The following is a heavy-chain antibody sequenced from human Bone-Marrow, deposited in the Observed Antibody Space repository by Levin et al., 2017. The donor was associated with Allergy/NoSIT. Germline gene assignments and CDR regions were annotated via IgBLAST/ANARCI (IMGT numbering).Heavy chain of an antibody. Sequence: SGGSLRLSCAASGFTFSGSAMHWVRQASGKGLEWVGRIRSKANSYATAYAASVKGRFTISRDDSKNTAYLQMNSLKTEDTAVYYCTRRRRVITFGGVIVPRGWFDPWGQGTLVTVSS. CDR1: GFTFSGSA. J-gene: IGHJ5*02. V-gene: IGHV3-73*01. D-gene: IGHD3-16*02. CDR3: TRRRRVITFGGVIVPRGWFDP. CDR2: IRSKANSYAT.